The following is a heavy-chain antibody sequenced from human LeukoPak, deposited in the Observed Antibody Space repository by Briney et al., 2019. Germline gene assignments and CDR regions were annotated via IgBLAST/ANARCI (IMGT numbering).Heavy chain of an antibody. J-gene: IGHJ6*02. D-gene: IGHD2-2*01. V-gene: IGHV3-33*01. Sequence: PGGSLRLSCAASGFTFSSYGMHWVRQAPGKGLEWVAVIWYDGSNKYYADSVKGRFTISRDNSKNTLYLQMNSLRAEDTAVYYCARELVVPAAIRYSLFGYYYYGMDVWGQGTTVTVSS. CDR2: IWYDGSNK. CDR1: GFTFSSYG. CDR3: ARELVVPAAIRYSLFGYYYYGMDV.